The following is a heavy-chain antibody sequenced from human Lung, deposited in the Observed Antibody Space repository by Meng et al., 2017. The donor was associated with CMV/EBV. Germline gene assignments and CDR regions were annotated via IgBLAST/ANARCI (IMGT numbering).Heavy chain of an antibody. V-gene: IGHV4-39*07. CDR2: IYYSGST. D-gene: IGHD3-10*01. CDR1: GGSISSSSYY. CDR3: AREEYYYGSGRDY. Sequence: SETXSLXXTVSGGSISSSSYYWGWIRQPPGKGLEWIGSIYYSGSTYYNPSLKSRVTISVDTSKNQFSLKLSSVTAADTAVYYCAREEYYYGSGRDYWGQGTXVTVSS. J-gene: IGHJ4*02.